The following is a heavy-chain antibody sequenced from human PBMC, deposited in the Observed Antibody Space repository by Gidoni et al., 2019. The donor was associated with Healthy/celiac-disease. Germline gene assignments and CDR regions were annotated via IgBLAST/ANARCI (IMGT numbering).Heavy chain of an antibody. Sequence: QVQLVESGGGVVQPGRSLSLSCAASGFTLSSYAMHWVRQAPGKGLEWVAVISYDGSNKYYADSVKGRFTISRDNSKNTLYLQMNSLRAEDTAVYYCARDMGYYYGSGSYIDYWGQGTLVTVSS. CDR1: GFTLSSYA. J-gene: IGHJ4*02. V-gene: IGHV3-30-3*01. D-gene: IGHD3-10*01. CDR2: ISYDGSNK. CDR3: ARDMGYYYGSGSYIDY.